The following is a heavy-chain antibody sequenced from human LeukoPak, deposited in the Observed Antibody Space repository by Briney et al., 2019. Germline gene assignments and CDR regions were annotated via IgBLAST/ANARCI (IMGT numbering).Heavy chain of an antibody. D-gene: IGHD1-26*01. J-gene: IGHJ4*02. Sequence: GGSLRLSCAASGFTFSDYYMSWIRQAPGKGLEWVANIREDGNKDNYIDSVRGRFTISRDNAKNSLYLQMNSLRAEDTAVYYCARDEVGGPLKYWGQGILVTVSS. V-gene: IGHV3-7*01. CDR1: GFTFSDYY. CDR3: ARDEVGGPLKY. CDR2: IREDGNKD.